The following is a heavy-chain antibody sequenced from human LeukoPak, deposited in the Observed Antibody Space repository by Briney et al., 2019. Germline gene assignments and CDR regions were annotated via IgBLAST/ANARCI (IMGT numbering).Heavy chain of an antibody. CDR1: GFTFTSHW. D-gene: IGHD5/OR15-5a*01. CDR3: ARGFYDGVNWFDP. CDR2: IKQDGNEK. Sequence: PGGSLRLSCGASGFTFTSHWMSWVRQGPGKGLEWVANIKQDGNEKYYVESVKGRFIISRDNANNSLYLQMNSLRAEDTAVYYCARGFYDGVNWFDPWGQGTLVTVSS. V-gene: IGHV3-7*01. J-gene: IGHJ5*02.